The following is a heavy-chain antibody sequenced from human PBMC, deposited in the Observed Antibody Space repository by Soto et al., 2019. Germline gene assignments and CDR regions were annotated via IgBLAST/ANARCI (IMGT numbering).Heavy chain of an antibody. J-gene: IGHJ4*02. V-gene: IGHV3-30*18. CDR3: AKEPMTGYPKYYFDY. CDR1: RFTFSSYG. CDR2: ISYDGSNK. Sequence: VGSLRLSCEASRFTFSSYGVHGVLQTPFKGLEWVAVISYDGSNKYYADSVKGRFTISRDNSKNTLYLQMNSLRAEDTAVYYCAKEPMTGYPKYYFDYWGQGTLVTVSS. D-gene: IGHD3-9*01.